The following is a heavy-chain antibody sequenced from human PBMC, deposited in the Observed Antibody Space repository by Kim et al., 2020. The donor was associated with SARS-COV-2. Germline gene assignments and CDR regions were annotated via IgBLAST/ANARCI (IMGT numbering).Heavy chain of an antibody. D-gene: IGHD3-3*01. V-gene: IGHV4-31*02. J-gene: IGHJ3*02. Sequence: SLTSRVTISVETSKNQFSLELSSGTAADTAVYYCARGDTIFGVVINAFDIWGQGTMVTVSS. CDR3: ARGDTIFGVVINAFDI.